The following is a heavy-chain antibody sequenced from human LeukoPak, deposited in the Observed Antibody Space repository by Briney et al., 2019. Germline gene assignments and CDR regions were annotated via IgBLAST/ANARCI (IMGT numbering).Heavy chain of an antibody. CDR3: ARVEWALFPYNDY. Sequence: QPGGSLRLSCAVSGFTFSSYAMHWVRQAPGKGLEWVAVISFDESNKYYADSVKGRFTISRDNAKNSLYLQMNSLRAEDTAVYYCARVEWALFPYNDYWGQGTLVTVSA. CDR1: GFTFSSYA. J-gene: IGHJ4*02. V-gene: IGHV3-30*04. CDR2: ISFDESNK. D-gene: IGHD1-1*01.